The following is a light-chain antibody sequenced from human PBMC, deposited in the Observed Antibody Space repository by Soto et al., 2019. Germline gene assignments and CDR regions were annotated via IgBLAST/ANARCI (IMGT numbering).Light chain of an antibody. CDR2: EVS. CDR3: SLYTSSSTFV. CDR1: SSDVGGYNY. J-gene: IGLJ1*01. V-gene: IGLV2-14*01. Sequence: QSALTQPASVSGSPGQSITISCTGTSSDVGGYNYVSWYQQHPGKAPKLMIYEVSNRPSGVSNRFSGSKSGNTASLTISGLQAEDEADYYGSLYTSSSTFVFGTGTKVTVL.